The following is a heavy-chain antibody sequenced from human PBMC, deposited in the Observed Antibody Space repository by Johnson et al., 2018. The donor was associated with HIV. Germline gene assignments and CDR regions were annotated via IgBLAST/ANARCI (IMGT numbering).Heavy chain of an antibody. V-gene: IGHV3-30*03. Sequence: QVQLVEFGGGLVRPGGSLRLSCVASGFSFIDYAMIWVRQAPGKGLEWVAVVSNDGNNKYYTDSVKGRFTISRDNSRNTLYLQMNSLRAEDTAVYYCARSCRDGYTCNAFDIWGQGTMVTVSS. J-gene: IGHJ3*02. D-gene: IGHD5-24*01. CDR3: ARSCRDGYTCNAFDI. CDR2: VSNDGNNK. CDR1: GFSFIDYA.